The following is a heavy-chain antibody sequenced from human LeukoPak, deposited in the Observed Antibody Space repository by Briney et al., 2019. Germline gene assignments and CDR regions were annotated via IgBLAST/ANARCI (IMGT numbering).Heavy chain of an antibody. V-gene: IGHV3-74*01. CDR3: ATKQWLAPPPDS. CDR2: INTDGTVT. J-gene: IGHJ4*02. Sequence: GGSLRLSCVAPGFTFSKYWMLWVRQAPGKGLESVSRINTDGTVTTYADSVKGRFTVSRDNADNTMFLQMNSVRDEDTAVYYCATKQWLAPPPDSWGQGTPVTVSS. D-gene: IGHD6-19*01. CDR1: GFTFSKYW.